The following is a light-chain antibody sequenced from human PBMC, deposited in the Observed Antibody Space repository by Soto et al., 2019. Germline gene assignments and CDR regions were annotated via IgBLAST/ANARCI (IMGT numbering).Light chain of an antibody. V-gene: IGLV2-14*01. CDR2: EVS. CDR3: SSHTNYDPGV. CDR1: RSDVGGYNF. J-gene: IGLJ1*01. Sequence: QSALTQPASVSGSPGLSITISCTGTRSDVGGYNFVSWYQQHPGKVPKLIIYEVSNRPSGVSNRFSGFKSGNTASLTISGLQAEDKADYYCSSHTNYDPGVFGTETRSPS.